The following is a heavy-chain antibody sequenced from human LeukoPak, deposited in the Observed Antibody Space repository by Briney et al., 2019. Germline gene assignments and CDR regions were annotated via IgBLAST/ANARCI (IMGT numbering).Heavy chain of an antibody. V-gene: IGHV3-33*01. D-gene: IGHD6-13*01. CDR3: AREYSTSWPYFDY. J-gene: IGHJ4*02. CDR1: GFTFSSYG. Sequence: QTGGSLRRSCAASGFTFSSYGMHWVRQAPGKGLEWVAVIWYDGSNKYYADSVKGRFTISRDNSKNTLYLQMNRLRVEDTAVYYCAREYSTSWPYFDYWGQGTLVTVSS. CDR2: IWYDGSNK.